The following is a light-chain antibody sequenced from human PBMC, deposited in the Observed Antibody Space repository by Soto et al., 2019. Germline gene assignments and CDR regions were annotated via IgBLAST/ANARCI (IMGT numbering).Light chain of an antibody. J-gene: IGKJ4*01. CDR3: QQYNSYSLT. V-gene: IGKV1-5*03. CDR1: QGISSR. CDR2: KAS. Sequence: DIQLTQSPSFLSASVGDRVTITCRASQGISSRLAWYQQNPGKAPKLLIYKASNLESGVPSRFSGSGSGTEFTLTISSLQPDDFATYYCQQYNSYSLTFGGGTKVEIK.